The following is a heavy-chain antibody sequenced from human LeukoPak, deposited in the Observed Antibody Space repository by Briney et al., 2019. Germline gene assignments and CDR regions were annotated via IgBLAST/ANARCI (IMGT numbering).Heavy chain of an antibody. Sequence: PGGSLRLSCAASGFTFSRYWMNWVRQAPGKGLVWVSRINSDGSTTRYADSVKGRFTISRDNAKNTMYLQMNSLRAEGTAVYYCARENFYGMDVWGQGTTVTVSS. CDR3: ARENFYGMDV. V-gene: IGHV3-74*01. CDR1: GFTFSRYW. J-gene: IGHJ6*02. CDR2: INSDGSTT.